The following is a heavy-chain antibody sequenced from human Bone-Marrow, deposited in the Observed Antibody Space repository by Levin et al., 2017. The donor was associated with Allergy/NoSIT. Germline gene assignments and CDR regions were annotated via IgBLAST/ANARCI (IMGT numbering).Heavy chain of an antibody. CDR3: ARTRVGASNRIDY. CDR2: IYSSGST. Sequence: PSETLSLTCSVSGSSISISNYYWGWIRQPPGKGPEWIGNIYSSGSTYYNPSLKSRVTISIDTSKDQFSLRLTSVTAADTAVYFCARTRVGASNRIDYWGQGSLVTVSS. D-gene: IGHD1-26*01. CDR1: GSSISISNYY. V-gene: IGHV4-39*07. J-gene: IGHJ4*02.